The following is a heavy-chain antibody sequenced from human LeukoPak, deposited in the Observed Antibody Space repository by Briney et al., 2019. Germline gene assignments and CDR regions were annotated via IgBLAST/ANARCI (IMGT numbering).Heavy chain of an antibody. CDR2: IYYSGST. CDR1: GGSISSGDYY. D-gene: IGHD2-2*02. J-gene: IGHJ4*02. Sequence: SETLSLTCTVSGGSISSGDYYWSWIRQPPGKGLEWIGYIYYSGSTYYNPSLKSRVTISVDTSKNQFSLKLSSVTAADTAVYYCASFIVVVPAAIGIFDYWGQGTLVTVSS. CDR3: ASFIVVVPAAIGIFDY. V-gene: IGHV4-30-4*08.